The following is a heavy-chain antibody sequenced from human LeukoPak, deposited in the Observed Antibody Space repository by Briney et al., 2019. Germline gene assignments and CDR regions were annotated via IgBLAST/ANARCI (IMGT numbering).Heavy chain of an antibody. CDR2: IYYSGST. CDR3: ARQVVAVAGTGYFDY. CDR1: GGSIRSSSDY. V-gene: IGHV4-39*01. Sequence: SETLSLTCTVSGGSIRSSSDYWGRIRQPPGKGLEWIGSIYYSGSTYYNASLKSQGTISVDTSKNQFPLKLNSVTAADTAVYFCARQVVAVAGTGYFDYWGQGTLVTVSS. D-gene: IGHD6-19*01. J-gene: IGHJ4*02.